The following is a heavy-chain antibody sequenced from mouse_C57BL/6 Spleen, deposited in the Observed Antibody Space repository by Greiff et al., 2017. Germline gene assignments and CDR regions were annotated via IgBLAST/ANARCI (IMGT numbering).Heavy chain of an antibody. D-gene: IGHD2-4*01. CDR3: TRDSPYDYDEGRYFDY. Sequence: DVKLVESGEGLVKPGGSLKLSCAASGFTFSSYAMSWVRQTPEKRLEWVAYISSGGDYIYYADTVKGRFPISRDNARNTLYLQMSSLKSEDTAMYYCTRDSPYDYDEGRYFDYWGQGTTLTVSS. J-gene: IGHJ2*01. CDR1: GFTFSSYA. CDR2: ISSGGDYI. V-gene: IGHV5-9-1*02.